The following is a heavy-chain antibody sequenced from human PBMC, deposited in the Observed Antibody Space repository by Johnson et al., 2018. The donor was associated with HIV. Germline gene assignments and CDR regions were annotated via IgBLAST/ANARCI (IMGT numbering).Heavy chain of an antibody. CDR1: GFTVSSNY. CDR2: IYSGGST. CDR3: ARDIVGAPDAFDI. Sequence: VQLVESGGGLVQPGGSLRLSCAASGFTVSSNYMSWVRQAPGKGLEWVSVIYSGGSTYYADSVKGRITISRDNSKNTLYVQMNSLRAEDTAVYYCARDIVGAPDAFDIWGQGTMVTVSS. J-gene: IGHJ3*02. D-gene: IGHD5-12*01. V-gene: IGHV3-66*02.